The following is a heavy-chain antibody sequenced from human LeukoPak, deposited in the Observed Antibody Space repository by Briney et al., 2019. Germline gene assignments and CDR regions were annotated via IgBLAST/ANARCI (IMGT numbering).Heavy chain of an antibody. CDR2: INYSGST. CDR3: ARDEAIFGAGYYYGMDV. D-gene: IGHD3-3*01. CDR1: GGPISSGGHF. J-gene: IGHJ6*02. Sequence: NASETLSLTCTVSGGPISSGGHFWSWIRQHPGKGLEWIGYINYSGSTYYTPSLKSRVTISVDTSQNQFSLKLSSVTAADTAVYYCARDEAIFGAGYYYGMDVWGQGTTVTVSS. V-gene: IGHV4-31*03.